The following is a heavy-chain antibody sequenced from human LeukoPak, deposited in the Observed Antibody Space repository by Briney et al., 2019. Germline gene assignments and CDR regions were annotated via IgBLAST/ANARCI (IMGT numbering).Heavy chain of an antibody. J-gene: IGHJ5*02. CDR3: AVYSSGWYGVGNWFDP. Sequence: SVKVSCKASEGTFSSYAISWVRQAPGQGLEWMGRIIPIFGTANYAQKFQGRVTITTDESTSTAYMELSSLRSEDTAVYYCAVYSSGWYGVGNWFDPWGQGTLVTVSS. CDR1: EGTFSSYA. D-gene: IGHD6-19*01. CDR2: IIPIFGTA. V-gene: IGHV1-69*05.